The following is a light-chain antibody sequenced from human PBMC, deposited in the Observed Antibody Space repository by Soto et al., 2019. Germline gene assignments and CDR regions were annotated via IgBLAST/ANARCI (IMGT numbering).Light chain of an antibody. Sequence: QSVLTQPRSVSGSPGQSITISCSGTSSDVGGYNYVSWYQHHPGKAPKLIICEVTNRPPGVSIRFSGSKSGNTASLTISGLQAEDEADYYCSSYTSSTTWVFGGGTKVTVL. CDR1: SSDVGGYNY. J-gene: IGLJ3*02. V-gene: IGLV2-14*01. CDR3: SSYTSSTTWV. CDR2: EVT.